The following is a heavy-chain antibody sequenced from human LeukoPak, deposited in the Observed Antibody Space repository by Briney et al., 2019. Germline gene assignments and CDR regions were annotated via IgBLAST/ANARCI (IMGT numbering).Heavy chain of an antibody. V-gene: IGHV1-2*02. J-gene: IGHJ6*03. CDR3: ARGHRNFVFGYFMDV. D-gene: IGHD3-10*01. Sequence: GASVKVSCKASGYTFTDYYIHWVRQAPGQGLEWVGWINPKSGGTNYALRFQDRVTMTWDTSTSTAYMELSRLRSGDTGVFYCARGHRNFVFGYFMDVWGKGTTVSVSS. CDR1: GYTFTDYY. CDR2: INPKSGGT.